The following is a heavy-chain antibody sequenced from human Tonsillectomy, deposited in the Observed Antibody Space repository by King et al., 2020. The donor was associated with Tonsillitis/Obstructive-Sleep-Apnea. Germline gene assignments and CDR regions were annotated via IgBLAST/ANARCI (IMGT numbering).Heavy chain of an antibody. J-gene: IGHJ4*02. CDR1: GGSISSYY. CDR3: ARGESYDSSGYYSSPTFDD. Sequence: VQLQESGPGLVKPSETLSLTCTVSGGSISSYYWSWIRQPPGKGLEWIGYIYYSGSTNYNPSLKSRVTISVDTSKNQFSLKLSSVTAADTAVYYCARGESYDSSGYYSSPTFDDWGQGTLVTVSS. CDR2: IYYSGST. V-gene: IGHV4-59*01. D-gene: IGHD3-22*01.